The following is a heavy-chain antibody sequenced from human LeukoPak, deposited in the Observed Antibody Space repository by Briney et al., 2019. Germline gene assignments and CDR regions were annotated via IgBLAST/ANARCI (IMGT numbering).Heavy chain of an antibody. CDR3: ARDAETYDWSGGYFDY. D-gene: IGHD3-3*01. Sequence: GGSLRLSCAAAGFTLSNCWMSWVRQAPGKGLEWVANIKKDGSEKYYVDSVKGRFTISRDNAKNSLYLQTNSLRAEDTAVYYCARDAETYDWSGGYFDYWGQGTLVTVSS. CDR2: IKKDGSEK. J-gene: IGHJ4*02. V-gene: IGHV3-7*01. CDR1: GFTLSNCW.